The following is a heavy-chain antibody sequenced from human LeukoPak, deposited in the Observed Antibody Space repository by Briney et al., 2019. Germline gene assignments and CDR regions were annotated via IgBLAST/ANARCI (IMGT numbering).Heavy chain of an antibody. CDR2: IYTSGLT. V-gene: IGHV4-61*02. D-gene: IGHD2-2*01. CDR1: GVSISSGRYY. CDR3: ARVVVPAAYNWFDP. J-gene: IGHJ5*02. Sequence: SQTLSLTCTVSGVSISSGRYYWRWIRQPAGKGLEGIVRIYTSGLTNYNPSPKSRVSISVDTSKNQFSLQLSSVTAADTAVYYCARVVVPAAYNWFDPWGQGTLLTVSS.